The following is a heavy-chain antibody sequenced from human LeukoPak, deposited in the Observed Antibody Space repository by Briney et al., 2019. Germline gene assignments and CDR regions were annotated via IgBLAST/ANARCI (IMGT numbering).Heavy chain of an antibody. CDR1: GGSFSGYY. D-gene: IGHD3-10*01. J-gene: IGHJ3*02. CDR3: AESLSGFAFDI. V-gene: IGHV4-34*01. CDR2: INHSGST. Sequence: PSETLSLTCAVYGGSFSGYYWSWIRQPPGKGLEWIGEINHSGSTNYHPSLKSRVTISVDTSKNQFSLKLSSVTAADTAVYYCAESLSGFAFDIWGQGTMVTVSS.